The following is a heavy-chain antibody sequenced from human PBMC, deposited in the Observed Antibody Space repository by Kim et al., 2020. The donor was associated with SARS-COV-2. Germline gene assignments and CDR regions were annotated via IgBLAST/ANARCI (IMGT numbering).Heavy chain of an antibody. D-gene: IGHD3-22*01. V-gene: IGHV3-30*07. Sequence: SVKCRFTISRDNSKNTLYLQMNSLRAEDTAVYYCARASYYDSSGYYYFDPWGQGTLVTVSS. CDR3: ARASYYDSSGYYYFDP. J-gene: IGHJ5*02.